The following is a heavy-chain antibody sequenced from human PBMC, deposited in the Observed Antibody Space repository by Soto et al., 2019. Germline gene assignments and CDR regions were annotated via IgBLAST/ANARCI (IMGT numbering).Heavy chain of an antibody. CDR2: IYYSGST. D-gene: IGHD2-2*01. Sequence: SETLSLTCTVSGGSISSSSYYWGWIRQPPGKGLEWIGSIYYSGSTYYNPSLKSRVTISVDTSKNQFSLKLSSVTAADTAVYYCARQAFFCSSTSCYVLGYYYYMDVWGKGNTVTVSS. V-gene: IGHV4-39*01. J-gene: IGHJ6*03. CDR1: GGSISSSSYY. CDR3: ARQAFFCSSTSCYVLGYYYYMDV.